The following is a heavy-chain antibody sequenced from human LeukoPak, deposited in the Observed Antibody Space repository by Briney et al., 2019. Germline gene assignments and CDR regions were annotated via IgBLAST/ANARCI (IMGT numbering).Heavy chain of an antibody. J-gene: IGHJ3*02. CDR2: TYYRSEWYI. CDR1: GDSVSSTSAG. Sequence: SQTLSLTCDISGDSVSSTSAGWNWIRQSPSRGLEWLGRTYYRSEWYIDYAVSVKSRITINPDTSKNQFSLQLKSVTPDDTAVYYCARAGLWDFSDTSGYHNAAFDIWGQGTMVTVSS. CDR3: ARAGLWDFSDTSGYHNAAFDI. D-gene: IGHD3-22*01. V-gene: IGHV6-1*01.